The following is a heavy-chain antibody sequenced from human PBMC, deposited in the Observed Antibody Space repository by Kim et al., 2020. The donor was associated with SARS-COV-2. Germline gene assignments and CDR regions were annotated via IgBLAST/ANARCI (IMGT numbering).Heavy chain of an antibody. CDR3: ASVLRYFDWSPFGY. D-gene: IGHD3-9*01. J-gene: IGHJ4*02. Sequence: GGSLRLSCAASGFTFSSYGMHWVRQAPGKGQEWVAVIWYDGSNKYYADSVKGRFTISRDNSKNTLYLQMNSLRAEDTAVYYCASVLRYFDWSPFGYWGQGTLVTVSS. V-gene: IGHV3-33*01. CDR1: GFTFSSYG. CDR2: IWYDGSNK.